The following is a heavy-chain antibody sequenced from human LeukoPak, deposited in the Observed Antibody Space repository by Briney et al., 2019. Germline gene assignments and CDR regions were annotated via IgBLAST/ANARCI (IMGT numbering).Heavy chain of an antibody. CDR3: ARRAMATLDY. D-gene: IGHD5-18*01. J-gene: IGHJ4*02. V-gene: IGHV4-59*08. Sequence: SETLSLTCTVSGGSISSYYWSWIRQPPGKGLEWIGYIYYSGSTNYNPFLKSRVTISVDTSKNQFSLKLSSVTAADTAVYYCARRAMATLDYWGQGTLVTVSS. CDR1: GGSISSYY. CDR2: IYYSGST.